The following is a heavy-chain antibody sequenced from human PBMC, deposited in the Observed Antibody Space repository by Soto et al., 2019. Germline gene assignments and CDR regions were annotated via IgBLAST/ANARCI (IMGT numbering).Heavy chain of an antibody. Sequence: ASVKVSCEASGYTFTSYGISWVRQAPGQGLEWMGWISAYNGNTNCAQKLQGRVTMTTDTSTSTAYMELRSLRAEDTAVYYCATDKLGYCSDGRCYRPGYFENWGQGTPVTVSS. CDR2: ISAYNGNT. J-gene: IGHJ4*02. CDR3: ATDKLGYCSDGRCYRPGYFEN. CDR1: GYTFTSYG. V-gene: IGHV1-18*01. D-gene: IGHD2-15*01.